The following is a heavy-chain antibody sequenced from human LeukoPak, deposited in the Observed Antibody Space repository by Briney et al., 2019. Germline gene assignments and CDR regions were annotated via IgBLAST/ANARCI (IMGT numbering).Heavy chain of an antibody. J-gene: IGHJ4*02. CDR2: IRAYNGNT. CDR3: ARTRGYSSSWPIDY. D-gene: IGHD6-13*01. V-gene: IGHV1-18*01. Sequence: ASVTVTCTSSAYTFTIYGISWVRQAPGQGLEWMGWIRAYNGNTNYAQKHQGRVTITTDTSTSTAYMELRSLRSDDTAVYYCARTRGYSSSWPIDYWGQGTLVTVSS. CDR1: AYTFTIYG.